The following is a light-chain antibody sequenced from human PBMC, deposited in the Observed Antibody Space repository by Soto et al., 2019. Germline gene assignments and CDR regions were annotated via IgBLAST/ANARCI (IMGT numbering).Light chain of an antibody. Sequence: DIQMTQSPSSLSASVGDRVTITCRASQSISTFLNWYQQKPGRPPKVLISAASSLEAGVPSRFSGSGSGTEFTLTISSLQPEDFATYCCQQSYTTPLFGGGTKLEIK. CDR1: QSISTF. V-gene: IGKV1-39*01. CDR2: AAS. CDR3: QQSYTTPL. J-gene: IGKJ4*01.